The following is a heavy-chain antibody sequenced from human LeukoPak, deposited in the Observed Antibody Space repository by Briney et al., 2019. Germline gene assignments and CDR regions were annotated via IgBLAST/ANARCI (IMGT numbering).Heavy chain of an antibody. V-gene: IGHV5-10-1*01. J-gene: IGHJ4*02. CDR1: GYSYTSYW. CDR3: ASLNYYDSSGYRDY. CDR2: IDPSDSYT. D-gene: IGHD3-22*01. Sequence: GESLKISCKGSGYSYTSYWISWVRQMPGKGLEWMGRIDPSDSYTNYSPSFQGHVTISAYKSISTAYLQWSSLKASDTAMYYCASLNYYDSSGYRDYWGQGTLVTVSS.